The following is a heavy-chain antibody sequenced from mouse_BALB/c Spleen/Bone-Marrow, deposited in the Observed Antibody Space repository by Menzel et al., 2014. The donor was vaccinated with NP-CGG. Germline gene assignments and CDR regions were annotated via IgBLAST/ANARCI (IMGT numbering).Heavy chain of an antibody. CDR1: GYTFTDYA. V-gene: IGHV1-67*01. Sequence: LVESGPELMRPGVSVKISCKGSGYTFTDYAMHWVKQSHAKSLEWIGVISTYSGNTNYNQKFKGKATMTVDKSSSAAYMELAGLTSEDSAIYYCARRTNLQGDFDVWGAGTTVTVSS. D-gene: IGHD1-3*01. CDR2: ISTYSGNT. J-gene: IGHJ1*01. CDR3: ARRTNLQGDFDV.